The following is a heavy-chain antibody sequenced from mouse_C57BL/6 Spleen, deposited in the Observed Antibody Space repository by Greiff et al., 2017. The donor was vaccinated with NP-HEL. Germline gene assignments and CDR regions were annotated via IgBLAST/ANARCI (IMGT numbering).Heavy chain of an antibody. V-gene: IGHV5-4*03. J-gene: IGHJ3*01. Sequence: EVNVVESGGGLVKPGGSLKLSCAASGFTFSSYAMSWVRQTPEKRLEWVATISDGGSYTYYPDNVKGRFTISRDNAKNNLYLQMSHLKSEDTAMYYCARYYGSSSPWFAYWGQGTLVTVSA. D-gene: IGHD1-1*01. CDR3: ARYYGSSSPWFAY. CDR1: GFTFSSYA. CDR2: ISDGGSYT.